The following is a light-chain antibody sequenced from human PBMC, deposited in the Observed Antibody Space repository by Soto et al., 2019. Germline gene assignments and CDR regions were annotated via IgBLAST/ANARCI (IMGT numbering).Light chain of an antibody. J-gene: IGKJ5*01. Sequence: EIVLTQSPGSLSLSPGERATLSCRASQTVGSTYLAWYQQTPGQAPRLLIYGASSRATGIPDRFRGSGSGTDFTLTISSLEPEDFAVYYCQQYGSSPITFGPGTRLEIK. CDR3: QQYGSSPIT. CDR1: QTVGSTY. CDR2: GAS. V-gene: IGKV3-20*01.